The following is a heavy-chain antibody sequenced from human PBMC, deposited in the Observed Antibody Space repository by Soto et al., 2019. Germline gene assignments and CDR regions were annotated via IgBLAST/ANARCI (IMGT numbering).Heavy chain of an antibody. J-gene: IGHJ4*02. CDR2: INPSGGST. V-gene: IGHV1-46*01. Sequence: QVQLVQSGAEVKKPGASVKVSCKASGYTFTNYYMHWVRQAPGQGLEWMGIINPSGGSTTYAQKFQGRVTMTRDTSTSTVYMELSSLSSEGTAVYYCARGFSSGWPFGYWGQGTPVTVSS. D-gene: IGHD6-19*01. CDR3: ARGFSSGWPFGY. CDR1: GYTFTNYY.